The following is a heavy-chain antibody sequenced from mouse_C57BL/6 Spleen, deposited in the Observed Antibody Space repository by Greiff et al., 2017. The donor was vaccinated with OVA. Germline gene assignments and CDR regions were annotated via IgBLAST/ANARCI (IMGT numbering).Heavy chain of an antibody. CDR2: INPNYGTT. J-gene: IGHJ2*01. D-gene: IGHD4-1*01. Sequence: EVQLQQSGPELVKPGASVKISCKASGYSFTDYNMNWVKQSNGKSLEWIGEINPNYGTTSYNQKFKGKATLTVDQSSSTAYMHLISLTSADSAVYDCARGTGTSYLDYWGQGTTLTVSS. V-gene: IGHV1-39*01. CDR1: GYSFTDYN. CDR3: ARGTGTSYLDY.